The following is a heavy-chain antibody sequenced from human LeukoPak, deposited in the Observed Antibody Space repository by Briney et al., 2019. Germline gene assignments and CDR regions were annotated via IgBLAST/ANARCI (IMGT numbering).Heavy chain of an antibody. D-gene: IGHD5-18*01. CDR1: GGSFSGYY. CDR3: ARAARIQPYGMDV. V-gene: IGHV4-34*01. J-gene: IGHJ6*02. Sequence: SETLSLTCAVYGGSFSGYYWSWIRQPPGKGLEWIGEINHSGSTNYNPSLKSRVTISVDTSKNQFSLKLSSVTAADTAVYYRARAARIQPYGMDVWGQGTTVTVSS. CDR2: INHSGST.